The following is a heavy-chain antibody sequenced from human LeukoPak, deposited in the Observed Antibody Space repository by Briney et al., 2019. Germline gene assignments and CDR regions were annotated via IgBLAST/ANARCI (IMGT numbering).Heavy chain of an antibody. J-gene: IGHJ4*02. D-gene: IGHD2-2*01. CDR2: IGISSGNT. CDR1: GFTFSSYS. CDR3: ARDTKYALEN. V-gene: IGHV3-48*01. Sequence: PGGSLRLSCAASGFTFSSYSMNWVRQAPGKGLEWISYIGISSGNTEYADSVKGRFTISGDKAKNSVYLQMNSLRVEDTAVYYCARDTKYALENWGQGTLVTVSS.